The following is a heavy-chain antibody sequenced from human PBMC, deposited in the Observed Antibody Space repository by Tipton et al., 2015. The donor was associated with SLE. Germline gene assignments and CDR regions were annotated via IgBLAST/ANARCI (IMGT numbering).Heavy chain of an antibody. Sequence: GLVKPSETLSLTCAVYGGSFSGYYWSWIRQPPGKGLGWIGEINHSGSTNYNPSLKSRVTISVDTSKNQFSLKLSSVTAADTAVYYCARHVWWSGRTVAALYGMDVWGQGTTVTVSS. CDR2: INHSGST. J-gene: IGHJ6*02. D-gene: IGHD6-19*01. V-gene: IGHV4-34*01. CDR1: GGSFSGYY. CDR3: ARHVWWSGRTVAALYGMDV.